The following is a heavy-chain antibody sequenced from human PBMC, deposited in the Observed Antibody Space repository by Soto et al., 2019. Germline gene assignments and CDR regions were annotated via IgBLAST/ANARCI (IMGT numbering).Heavy chain of an antibody. V-gene: IGHV4-31*03. D-gene: IGHD6-13*01. J-gene: IGHJ6*02. CDR3: ARDRSSSWYSPGGMDV. CDR1: GGSISSGGYY. CDR2: IYYSGST. Sequence: SETLSLTCTVSGGSISSGGYYWSWIRQHPGKGLEWIGYIYYSGSTYYNPSLKSRVTISVDTSKNQFSLKLSSVTAADTAVYYCARDRSSSWYSPGGMDVWGQGTTVTASS.